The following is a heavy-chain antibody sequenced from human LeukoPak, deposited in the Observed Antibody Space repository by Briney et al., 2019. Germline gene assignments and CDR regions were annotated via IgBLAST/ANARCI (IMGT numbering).Heavy chain of an antibody. Sequence: SETLSLTCTVSGGSISSSSYYWGWIRQPPGKGLEWIGSIYYSGSTYYNPSLKSRVTISVDTSKNQFSLKLSSVTAADTAVYYCARDVSLLWFGEFPYWGQGTLVTVSS. V-gene: IGHV4-39*07. CDR3: ARDVSLLWFGEFPY. D-gene: IGHD3-10*01. J-gene: IGHJ4*02. CDR2: IYYSGST. CDR1: GGSISSSSYY.